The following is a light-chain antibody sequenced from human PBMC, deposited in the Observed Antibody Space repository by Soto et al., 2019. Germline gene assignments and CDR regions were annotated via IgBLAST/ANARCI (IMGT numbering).Light chain of an antibody. V-gene: IGKV1-39*01. CDR1: QSISSY. CDR2: AAS. CDR3: QQRYSTPFT. J-gene: IGKJ3*01. Sequence: DIQMTQSPSSLSASVGDRVTITCRASQSISSYLNWYQQKPGKAPNLLIYAASSLQRGVPSRFSGSGSGPDFTLTITSLQPEDFATYYCQQRYSTPFTFGPGTKVDIK.